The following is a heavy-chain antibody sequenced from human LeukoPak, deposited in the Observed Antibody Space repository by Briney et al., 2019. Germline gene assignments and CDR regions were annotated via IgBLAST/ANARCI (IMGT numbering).Heavy chain of an antibody. CDR3: ARNVWQWSIDY. D-gene: IGHD6-19*01. CDR1: GGSISSYY. Sequence: SETLSLTCTVSGGSISSYYWSWIRQPPGKGLEWIGYIYYSGSTNYNPSLKRRVTISVDTSKNQFSLKLSSVTAADTAVYYCARNVWQWSIDYWGQGTLVTVSS. J-gene: IGHJ4*02. V-gene: IGHV4-59*01. CDR2: IYYSGST.